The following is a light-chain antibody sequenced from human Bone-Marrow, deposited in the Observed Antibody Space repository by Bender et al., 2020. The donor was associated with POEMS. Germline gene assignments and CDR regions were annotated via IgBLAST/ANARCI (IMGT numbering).Light chain of an antibody. V-gene: IGLV1-40*01. CDR2: GNN. J-gene: IGLJ2*01. Sequence: QSVVTQPPSVSGAPGQRVTISCTGSSSNIGATFDVHWYQHLPGTAPKLLIFGNNNRPSGVPDRFSGSRSGTSASLAITGLQPEDEADYYCQSYDTSLGGHVVFGGGTKLTVL. CDR1: SSNIGATFD. CDR3: QSYDTSLGGHVV.